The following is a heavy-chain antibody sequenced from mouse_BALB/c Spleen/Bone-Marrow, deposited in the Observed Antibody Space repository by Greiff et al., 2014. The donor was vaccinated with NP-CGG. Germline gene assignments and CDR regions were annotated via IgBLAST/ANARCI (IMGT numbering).Heavy chain of an antibody. CDR3: ARQYGNFGVMDY. CDR1: GFTFSKYG. J-gene: IGHJ4*01. Sequence: DVHLVESGGDLVKPGGSLKLSCAASGFTFSKYGMSWVRQTPDKRLEWVANISSGGSYTYYPDSVKGRFTISRDNAKNTLYLQMSSLKSEDTAMYYCARQYGNFGVMDYWGQGTSVTVSS. D-gene: IGHD2-1*01. CDR2: ISSGGSYT. V-gene: IGHV5-6*01.